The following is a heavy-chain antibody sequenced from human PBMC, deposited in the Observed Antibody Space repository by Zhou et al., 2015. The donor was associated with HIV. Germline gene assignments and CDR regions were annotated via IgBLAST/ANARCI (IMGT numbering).Heavy chain of an antibody. J-gene: IGHJ3*02. CDR2: IIPIFGTA. CDR1: GGTFSSYA. CDR3: ARESTQLLWFGELSTDSQKHAFDI. Sequence: QVQLVQSGAEVKKPGSSVKVSCKASGGTFSSYAISWVRQAPGQGLEWMGGIIPIFGTANYAQKFQGRVTITADESTSTAYMELSSLRSEDTAVYYCARESTQLLWFGELSTDSQKHAFDIWGQGTMVTVSS. D-gene: IGHD3-10*01. V-gene: IGHV1-69*12.